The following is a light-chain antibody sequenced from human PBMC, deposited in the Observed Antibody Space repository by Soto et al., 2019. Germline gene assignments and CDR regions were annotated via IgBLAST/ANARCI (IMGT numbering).Light chain of an antibody. J-gene: IGKJ4*01. CDR2: LGS. CDR1: QSLWHSNGYNY. CDR3: MQALQTPLT. Sequence: IVMTQSPLSLPVTPGEPASISCRSSQSLWHSNGYNYLDWYLQKPWQSPQLLIYLGSNRASGVHDRISGSGSGTDFTLKISRVEAEDVGVYYCMQALQTPLTFGGGTKVEIK. V-gene: IGKV2-28*01.